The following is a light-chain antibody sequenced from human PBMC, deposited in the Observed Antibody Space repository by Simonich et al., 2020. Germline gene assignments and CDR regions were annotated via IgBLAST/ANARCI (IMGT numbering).Light chain of an antibody. CDR1: QNLLHSNGYNY. V-gene: IGKV2-28*01. J-gene: IGKJ2*01. Sequence: DIVMTPSPLSLPVSPGEPASISCRSSQNLLHSNGYNYLDWYLQKPGQSPQLLIYLGSNRASGVPDRFSGSGSGTDFTLKISRVEAEDVGVYYCMQALQTPYTFGQGTKLEIK. CDR3: MQALQTPYT. CDR2: LGS.